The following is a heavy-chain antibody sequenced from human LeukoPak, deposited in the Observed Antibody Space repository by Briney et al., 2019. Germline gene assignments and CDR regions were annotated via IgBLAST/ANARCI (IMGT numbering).Heavy chain of an antibody. D-gene: IGHD3-16*01. Sequence: GGSLRLSCAASGFSIRGYWMHWVRQAAGEGLVWVSRMNSGGTTINYAGSVKGRFTISRDNVDNTLHLQMNSLRVEDTAVYYCIREVQVRASASLGLWGQGTLVTVSS. CDR1: GFSIRGYW. CDR2: MNSGGTTI. V-gene: IGHV3-74*01. CDR3: IREVQVRASASLGL. J-gene: IGHJ4*01.